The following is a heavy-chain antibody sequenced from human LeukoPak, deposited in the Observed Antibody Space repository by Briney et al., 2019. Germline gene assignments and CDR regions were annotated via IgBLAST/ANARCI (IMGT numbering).Heavy chain of an antibody. CDR3: XRXFTXIGGIINPFDY. Sequence: SQTLSLTCAISGDSVSSNSAAWNWIRQSPSRGLEWLGRTFYRSEWYSDYAVSVKSRITIKPDTSKNQFSLQLNSVTPEDAALYYXXRXFTXIGGIINPFDYWGQGALVTVSS. V-gene: IGHV6-1*01. CDR1: GDSVSSNSAA. CDR2: TFYRSEWYS. J-gene: IGHJ4*02. D-gene: IGHD3-10*01.